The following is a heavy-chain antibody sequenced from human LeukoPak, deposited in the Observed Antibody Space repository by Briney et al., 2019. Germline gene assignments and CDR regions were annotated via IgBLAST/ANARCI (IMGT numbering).Heavy chain of an antibody. J-gene: IGHJ4*02. CDR2: IFSGGGT. V-gene: IGHV3-53*01. D-gene: IGHD3-22*01. CDR3: ARDISGYYYFDY. Sequence: GGSLRLSCAASGFTVSNNYMSWVRQAPGKGLESVSLIFSGGGTYYADSVKGRFTISRDNSKNTLYLQMNTLRAEDTAVYYCARDISGYYYFDYWGQGTLVTVSS. CDR1: GFTVSNNY.